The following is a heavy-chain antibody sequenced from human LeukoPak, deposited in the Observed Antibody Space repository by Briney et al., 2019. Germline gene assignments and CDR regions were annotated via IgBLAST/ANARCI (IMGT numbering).Heavy chain of an antibody. CDR1: GGSISSSSYY. CDR2: IYYSGST. Sequence: SETLSLTCTVSGGSISSSSYYWGWIRQPPGKGLEWIGSIYYSGSTYYNPSLKSRVTISVDTSKNQFSLKLSSVTAADTAVYYCARGSPKYDAFDYWGQGTLVTVSS. D-gene: IGHD3-3*01. V-gene: IGHV4-39*07. CDR3: ARGSPKYDAFDY. J-gene: IGHJ4*02.